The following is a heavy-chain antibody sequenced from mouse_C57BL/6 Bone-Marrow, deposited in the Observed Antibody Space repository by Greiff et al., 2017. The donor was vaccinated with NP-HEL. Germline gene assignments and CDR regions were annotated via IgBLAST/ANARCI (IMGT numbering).Heavy chain of an antibody. D-gene: IGHD1-1*01. Sequence: VQLQQSGAELVRPGTSVKVSCKASGYAFTNYLIEWVKQRPGQGLEWIGVINPGSGGTNYNEKFKGKATLTADKSSSTAYMQLSSLTSEDSAVYFCARWGYGSSYVKSYFDYWGQGTTLTVSS. CDR3: ARWGYGSSYVKSYFDY. J-gene: IGHJ2*01. CDR1: GYAFTNYL. CDR2: INPGSGGT. V-gene: IGHV1-54*01.